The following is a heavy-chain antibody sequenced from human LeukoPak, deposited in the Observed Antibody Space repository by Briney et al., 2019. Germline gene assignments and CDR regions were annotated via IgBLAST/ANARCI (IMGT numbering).Heavy chain of an antibody. Sequence: GGSLRLSCAASGFTFSNYAMIWVRQTPGRGLEWVASISASGGDTYYLDSVTGRFTISRDNSKNTLYLQMKSLRAEDTAIYYCTKDPHAVADPRVNWGQGILVTVSS. CDR2: ISASGGDT. CDR3: TKDPHAVADPRVN. CDR1: GFTFSNYA. D-gene: IGHD4-23*01. V-gene: IGHV3-23*01. J-gene: IGHJ4*02.